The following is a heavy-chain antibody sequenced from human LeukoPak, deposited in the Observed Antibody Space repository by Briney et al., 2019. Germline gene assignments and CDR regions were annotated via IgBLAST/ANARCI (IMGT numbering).Heavy chain of an antibody. CDR2: IYTSGST. CDR1: GGSISSYY. V-gene: IGHV4-4*07. D-gene: IGHD3-10*01. CDR3: ARAIYRSGSYLFDY. J-gene: IGHJ4*02. Sequence: SETLSLTCTVSGGSISSYYWSWIRQPAGKGLEWIGRIYTSGSTNYNPSLKSRVTMSVDTSKNQFSLKLSSVTAADTAVYYCARAIYRSGSYLFDYWGRGTLVTVSS.